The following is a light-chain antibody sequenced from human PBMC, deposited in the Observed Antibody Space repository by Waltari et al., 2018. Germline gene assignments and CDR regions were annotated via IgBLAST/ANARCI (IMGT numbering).Light chain of an antibody. CDR3: QQYVESPAT. J-gene: IGKJ1*01. CDR1: PSVRIS. CDR2: HAS. Sequence: EIVLPQSPGTVSLSPGDSATLSCWANPSVRISLAWYQQKPGQAPRLLIYHASTRATGIPDRFSASGSGTDFSLTISRLEPEDFAMYYCQQYVESPATFGQGTKVEIK. V-gene: IGKV3-20*01.